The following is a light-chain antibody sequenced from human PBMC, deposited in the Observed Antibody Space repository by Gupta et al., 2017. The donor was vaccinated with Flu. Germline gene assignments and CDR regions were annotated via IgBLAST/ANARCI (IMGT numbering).Light chain of an antibody. Sequence: SVTISCTGTSGDIGDYKCVSWYQQCPGKAPSLIIYEVSTRPSRVSSRFSGSKSGNTASLTISGLQAEDEADYFCSSYSTSNNLVFGTGTQVSVL. CDR3: SSYSTSNNLV. CDR2: EVS. CDR1: SGDIGDYKC. J-gene: IGLJ1*01. V-gene: IGLV2-14*01.